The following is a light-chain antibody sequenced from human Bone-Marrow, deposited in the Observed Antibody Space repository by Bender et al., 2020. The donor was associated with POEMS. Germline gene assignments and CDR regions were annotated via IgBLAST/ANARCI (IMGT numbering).Light chain of an antibody. CDR3: QSLDSSGTYV. CDR1: SLSKQY. J-gene: IGLJ1*01. Sequence: SFELTQPPSVSVSPGQTARITCSGDSLSKQYAFWYQQKPGQAPVLLILKDSERPSGIPERFSGSSSGTKVTLTISGVQAEDEADYYCQSLDSSGTYVFGTGTKVTVL. V-gene: IGLV3-25*03. CDR2: KDS.